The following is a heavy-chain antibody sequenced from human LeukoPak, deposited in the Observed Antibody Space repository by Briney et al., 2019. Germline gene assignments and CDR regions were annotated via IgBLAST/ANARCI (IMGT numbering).Heavy chain of an antibody. CDR2: ISSSSSYI. D-gene: IGHD5-18*01. CDR1: GFTFSSYS. J-gene: IGHJ4*02. CDR3: ARKGDTAMAHFDY. Sequence: GGSLRLSCAASGFTFSSYSMNWVRQAPGKGLEWVSSISSSSSYIYYAGSVKGRFTISRDNAKNSLYLQMNSLRAEDTAVYYCARKGDTAMAHFDYWGQGTLVTVSS. V-gene: IGHV3-21*01.